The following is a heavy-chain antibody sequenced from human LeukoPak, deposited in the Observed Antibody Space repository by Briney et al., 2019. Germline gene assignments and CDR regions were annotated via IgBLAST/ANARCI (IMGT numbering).Heavy chain of an antibody. CDR2: MNPNSGNT. CDR3: ARGITMVRGVIMSY. D-gene: IGHD3-10*01. V-gene: IGHV1-8*03. Sequence: ASVKVSCKASGYTFTSYDINWVRQATGQGLGWMGWMNPNSGNTGYAQKFQGRVTITRNTSISTAYMELSSLRSEDTAVYYCARGITMVRGVIMSYWGQGTLVTVSS. CDR1: GYTFTSYD. J-gene: IGHJ4*02.